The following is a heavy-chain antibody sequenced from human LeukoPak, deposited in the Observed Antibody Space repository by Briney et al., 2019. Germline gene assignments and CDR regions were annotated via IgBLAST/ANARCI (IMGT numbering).Heavy chain of an antibody. J-gene: IGHJ4*02. CDR1: GFTFTSSA. Sequence: SVKASCKSSGFTFTSSAMQWVRQARGQRVEWIGWIVVGSGNTNYAQKFQERVTITRDMSTSTAYMELSSLRSEDTAVYYCAALTTVVTPGPTLTFDYWGQGTLVTVSP. CDR2: IVVGSGNT. D-gene: IGHD4-23*01. V-gene: IGHV1-58*02. CDR3: AALTTVVTPGPTLTFDY.